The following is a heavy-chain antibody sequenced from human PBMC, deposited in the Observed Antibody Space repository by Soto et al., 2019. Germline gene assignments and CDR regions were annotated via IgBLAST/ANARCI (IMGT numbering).Heavy chain of an antibody. CDR1: SGSFSGYY. CDR3: ARAPKVSGSSQTRPDF. J-gene: IGHJ4*02. V-gene: IGHV4-34*01. D-gene: IGHD6-6*01. CDR2: ISQSGNT. Sequence: SETLSLTCSIYSGSFSGYYWSWLRQPPGKGLEWIGEISQSGNTNYSPSLKSRVSISIDTSKKQFSLNLASVSAADTAVYYCARAPKVSGSSQTRPDFWGQGTLVTVSS.